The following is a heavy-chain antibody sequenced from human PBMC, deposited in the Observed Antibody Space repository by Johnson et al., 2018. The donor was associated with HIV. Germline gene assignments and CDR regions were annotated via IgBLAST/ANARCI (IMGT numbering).Heavy chain of an antibody. CDR2: ISYDAIKE. J-gene: IGHJ3*02. CDR1: GFSFSSYP. CDR3: VRLPSGYSRDGLNS. Sequence: QVQLVESGGGVVQVGRSLRLSCAASGFSFSSYPMHWVRQAPGKGLAWVAFISYDAIKEYYADSVKGRFTISRDNSKNTLYLQMNSLRGEETAVYYWVRLPSGYSRDGLNSWGQGKKVTGSS. D-gene: IGHD5-18*01. V-gene: IGHV3-30*04.